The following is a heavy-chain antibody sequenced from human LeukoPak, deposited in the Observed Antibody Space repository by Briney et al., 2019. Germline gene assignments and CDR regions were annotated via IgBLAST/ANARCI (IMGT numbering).Heavy chain of an antibody. Sequence: GGSLRLSCAASGFSVSSNDMSWVRQAPGKGLEWVSLIHSGGTRYTDSVRGRFTISRDNSKNTLYLQMNSLRAEDTAVYYCAKDQPTLKHYWGQGTLVTVSS. J-gene: IGHJ4*02. CDR1: GFSVSSND. V-gene: IGHV3-53*01. CDR3: AKDQPTLKHY. CDR2: IHSGGTR.